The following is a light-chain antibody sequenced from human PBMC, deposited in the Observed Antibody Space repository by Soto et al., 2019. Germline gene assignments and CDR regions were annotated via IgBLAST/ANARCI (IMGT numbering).Light chain of an antibody. CDR2: EGS. Sequence: QSALTQPASVSGSPGQSITISCTGTSSDVGSYNLVSWCQQHPGKAPKLMIYEGSKRPSGVSNRFSGSKSGNTASLTNSGLQAEDEADYYCCSYAGSGTWVFGGGTKLTVL. V-gene: IGLV2-23*01. CDR1: SSDVGSYNL. J-gene: IGLJ3*02. CDR3: CSYAGSGTWV.